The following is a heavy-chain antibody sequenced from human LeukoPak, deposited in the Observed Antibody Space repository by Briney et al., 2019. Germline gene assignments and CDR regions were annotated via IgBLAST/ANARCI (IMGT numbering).Heavy chain of an antibody. CDR3: ARAGSYYGSPDYYRRYYYYGVDV. V-gene: IGHV3-13*01. Sequence: GGSLRLSCAASGFTFGSYDMHWVRQTAGKSLEWVSGIGSGGDTYYPGSVKGRFTISRENAKHSLYLQMNSLRVEDTAVYFCARAGSYYGSPDYYRRYYYYGVDVWGQGTTVTVSS. CDR2: IGSGGDT. D-gene: IGHD3-22*01. CDR1: GFTFGSYD. J-gene: IGHJ6*02.